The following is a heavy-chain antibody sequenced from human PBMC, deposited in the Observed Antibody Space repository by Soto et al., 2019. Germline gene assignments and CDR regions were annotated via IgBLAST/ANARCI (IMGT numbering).Heavy chain of an antibody. V-gene: IGHV4-59*01. D-gene: IGHD3-22*01. CDR2: IYYSGST. CDR1: GFTFSSYA. Sequence: VQLLESGGGLVQPGGSLRLSCAASGFTFSSYAMSWVRQAPGKGLEWIGDIYYSGSTNYNPSLKSRITISVDTSKNQFSLKLSSVTAADTAVYYCARGDDSSGYYPVPFDYWGQGTLVTVSS. J-gene: IGHJ4*02. CDR3: ARGDDSSGYYPVPFDY.